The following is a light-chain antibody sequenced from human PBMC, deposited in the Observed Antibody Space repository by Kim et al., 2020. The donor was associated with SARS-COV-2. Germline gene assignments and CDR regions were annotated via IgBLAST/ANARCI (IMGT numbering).Light chain of an antibody. CDR3: TSFTSTYTYV. CDR1: NSDVGGYNY. V-gene: IGLV2-14*01. Sequence: QSALTQPASASGSPGQSITISCTGTNSDVGGYNYVSWFQQHPGKAPQLMIYDVTKRPPGVSDRFSGSKSGNTASLTISGLQAEDEADYYCTSFTSTYTYVFGSGTKVTVL. CDR2: DVT. J-gene: IGLJ1*01.